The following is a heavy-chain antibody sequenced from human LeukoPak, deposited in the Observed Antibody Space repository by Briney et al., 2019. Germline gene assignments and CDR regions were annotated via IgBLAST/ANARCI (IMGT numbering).Heavy chain of an antibody. D-gene: IGHD1-1*01. CDR1: GGSISSGGSY. V-gene: IGHV4-39*01. J-gene: IGHJ4*02. Sequence: PSETLSLTCTVSGGSISSGGSYWGWLRQPPGKGLEYIVNIYYSVTTHYTPSLKSRVTISVDTSKNQFSLKGSSVTAADTAVYYCAGHRFGTMFDYWGQGTLVTVSS. CDR2: IYYSVTT. CDR3: AGHRFGTMFDY.